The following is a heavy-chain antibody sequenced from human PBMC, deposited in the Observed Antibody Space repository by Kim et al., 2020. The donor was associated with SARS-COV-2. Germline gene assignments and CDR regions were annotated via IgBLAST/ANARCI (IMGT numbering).Heavy chain of an antibody. Sequence: SETLSLTCTVSGGSISSYYWSWIRQPPGKGLEWIGYIYYSGSTNYNPSLKSRVTISVDTSKNQFSLKLSFVTAADTAVYYCARQQFGPGSGSGSYLGWFDPWGQGTLVTVSS. V-gene: IGHV4-59*08. CDR3: ARQQFGPGSGSGSYLGWFDP. D-gene: IGHD3-10*01. J-gene: IGHJ5*02. CDR2: IYYSGST. CDR1: GGSISSYY.